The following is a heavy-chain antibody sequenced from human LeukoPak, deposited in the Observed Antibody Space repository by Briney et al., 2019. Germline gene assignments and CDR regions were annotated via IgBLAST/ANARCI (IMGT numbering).Heavy chain of an antibody. CDR1: GFTVSSNY. J-gene: IGHJ6*02. D-gene: IGHD6-13*01. CDR2: IYSGGST. V-gene: IGHV3-66*01. Sequence: GGSLRLSCAASGFTVSSNYMSWVRQAPGKGLEWVSVIYSGGSTYYADSVEGRFTISRDNSKNTLYLQMNSLRAEDTAVYYCARLGSSWYGPLGYYYYGMDVWGQGTTVTVSS. CDR3: ARLGSSWYGPLGYYYYGMDV.